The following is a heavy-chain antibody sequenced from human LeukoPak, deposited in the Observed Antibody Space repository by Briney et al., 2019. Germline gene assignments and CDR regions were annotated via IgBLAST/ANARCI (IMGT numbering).Heavy chain of an antibody. D-gene: IGHD3-22*01. Sequence: ASVKVSCKASGGTFSSYAISWVRQAPGQGLEWMGRIIPIFGTANYAQKFQGRVTITTDESTSTAYMELSSLRFEDTAVYYCARDRYYYDSSGATDAFDIWGQGTMVTVSS. V-gene: IGHV1-69*05. CDR3: ARDRYYYDSSGATDAFDI. CDR2: IIPIFGTA. CDR1: GGTFSSYA. J-gene: IGHJ3*02.